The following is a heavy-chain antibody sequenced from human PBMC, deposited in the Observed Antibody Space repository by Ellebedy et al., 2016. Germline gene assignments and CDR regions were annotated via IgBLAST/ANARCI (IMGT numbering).Heavy chain of an antibody. Sequence: SETLSLTCTVSGGSITSYYWSWIRQPPGKGLEWIGYIYYSGSTNHNPSLKSRVTTSVDTSKNQFSLKLSSVTAADTAVYYCARLIYYGSGSYWYFDLWGRGSLVTVSS. J-gene: IGHJ2*01. D-gene: IGHD3-10*01. CDR3: ARLIYYGSGSYWYFDL. CDR2: IYYSGST. CDR1: GGSITSYY. V-gene: IGHV4-59*08.